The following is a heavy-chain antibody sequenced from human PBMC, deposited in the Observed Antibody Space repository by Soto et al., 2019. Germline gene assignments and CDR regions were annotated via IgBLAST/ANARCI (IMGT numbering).Heavy chain of an antibody. V-gene: IGHV3-23*01. CDR2: ISGSGGST. D-gene: IGHD1-26*01. CDR1: GFTFSSYA. CDR3: AKEGGPHPQRLWEHSPPIDY. J-gene: IGHJ4*02. Sequence: PGGSLRLSCAASGFTFSSYAMSWVRQAPGKWLEWVSAISGSGGSTYYADSVKGRFTISRDNSKNTLYLQMNSLRAEDTAVYYCAKEGGPHPQRLWEHSPPIDYWGQGXLVTVYS.